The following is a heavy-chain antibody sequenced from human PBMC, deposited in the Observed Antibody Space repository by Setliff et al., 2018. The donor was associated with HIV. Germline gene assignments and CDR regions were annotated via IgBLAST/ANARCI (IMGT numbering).Heavy chain of an antibody. V-gene: IGHV4-39*01. CDR3: AGASGYPSNWFDP. CDR1: GGSISRDSFY. CDR2: IYYSGTT. J-gene: IGHJ5*02. Sequence: PSETLSLTCTVSGGSISRDSFYWGWFRQPPGEGLEWIGSIYYSGTTYYAPSLETRLTISVDTSTNQFSLKLTSVTAADTAMYFCAGASGYPSNWFDPWGQGILVTVSS. D-gene: IGHD3-22*01.